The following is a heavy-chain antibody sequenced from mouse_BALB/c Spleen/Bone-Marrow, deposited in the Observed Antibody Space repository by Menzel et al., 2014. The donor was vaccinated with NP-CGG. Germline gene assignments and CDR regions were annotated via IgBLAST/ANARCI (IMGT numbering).Heavy chain of an antibody. CDR3: ARGDGNYPFYAMDY. J-gene: IGHJ4*01. CDR1: GCAFSSYW. D-gene: IGHD2-1*01. CDR2: IYPGDGDT. Sequence: VKLMESGAELVRPGSSVKISCKASGCAFSSYWMNWVKQRPGQGLEWIGQIYPGDGDTNYNGKFKGKATQTADKSSSTAYMQLSGLTSEDSAVYFCARGDGNYPFYAMDYWGQGTSVTVSS. V-gene: IGHV1-80*01.